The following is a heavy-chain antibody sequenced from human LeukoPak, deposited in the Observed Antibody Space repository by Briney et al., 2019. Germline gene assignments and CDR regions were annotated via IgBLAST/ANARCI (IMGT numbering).Heavy chain of an antibody. Sequence: GGSLRLSCAASGLTFRSYAMNWVRQAPGKGLEWVSAISGSGDNTYYAHSVKGRFTISRDNSKNTLYLQMNSLRAEDTAVYYCAKDSRGYQDYFDYWGQGTQVTVSS. V-gene: IGHV3-23*01. CDR3: AKDSRGYQDYFDY. J-gene: IGHJ4*02. CDR1: GLTFRSYA. CDR2: ISGSGDNT. D-gene: IGHD3-22*01.